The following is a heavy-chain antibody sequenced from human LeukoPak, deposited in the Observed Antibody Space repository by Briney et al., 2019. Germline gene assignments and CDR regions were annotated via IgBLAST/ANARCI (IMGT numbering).Heavy chain of an antibody. V-gene: IGHV3-7*04. Sequence: GGSLRLSCAASGFTFSSYWMSWVRQAPGKGLEWVANIKQDGSEKYYVDSVKGRFTISRDNAKNTLYLQMNSLRAEDTAVYYCARDPTGYSSGWYIVFWGQGTLVTVS. CDR2: IKQDGSEK. CDR1: GFTFSSYW. D-gene: IGHD6-19*01. J-gene: IGHJ4*02. CDR3: ARDPTGYSSGWYIVF.